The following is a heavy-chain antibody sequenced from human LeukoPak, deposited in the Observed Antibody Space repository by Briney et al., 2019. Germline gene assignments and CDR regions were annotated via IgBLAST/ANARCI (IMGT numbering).Heavy chain of an antibody. V-gene: IGHV4-39*01. Sequence: SETLSLTCTVSGGSISNSSYYWGWIRQPPGKGLEWIGTIYYSGSTYYNPSLKSRVTISVDTSENQFSLKLSSVTAADTSMYYCARSGITPFRVLSWLDPWGQGILVTVSS. J-gene: IGHJ5*02. D-gene: IGHD3-3*01. CDR2: IYYSGST. CDR3: ARSGITPFRVLSWLDP. CDR1: GGSISNSSYY.